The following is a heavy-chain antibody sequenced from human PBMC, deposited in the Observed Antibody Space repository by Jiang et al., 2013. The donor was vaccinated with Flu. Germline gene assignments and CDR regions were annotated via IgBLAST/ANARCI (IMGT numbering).Heavy chain of an antibody. CDR2: IYSGGST. D-gene: IGHD6-19*01. V-gene: IGHV3-53*01. CDR3: ARVRAVAAPFDY. J-gene: IGHJ4*02. CDR1: GFTVSSNY. Sequence: VQLVESGGGLIQPGGSLRLSCAASGFTVSSNYMSWVRQAPGKGLEWVSVIYSGGSTYYADSVKGRFTISRDNSKNTLYLQMNSLRAEDTAVYYCARVRAVAAPFDYVGPGNPGPPSP.